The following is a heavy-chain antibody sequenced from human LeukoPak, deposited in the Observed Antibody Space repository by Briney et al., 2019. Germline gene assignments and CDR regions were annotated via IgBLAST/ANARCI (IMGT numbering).Heavy chain of an antibody. Sequence: ASVKVSCKASGYTFTGYYMHWVRQAPGQGLEWMGWISAYNGNTNYAQKLQGRVTMTTDTSTSTAYMELRSLRSDDTAVYYCARGKFELLYYYYYGMDVWGQGTTVTVSS. CDR1: GYTFTGYY. J-gene: IGHJ6*02. CDR3: ARGKFELLYYYYYGMDV. CDR2: ISAYNGNT. D-gene: IGHD4-23*01. V-gene: IGHV1-18*04.